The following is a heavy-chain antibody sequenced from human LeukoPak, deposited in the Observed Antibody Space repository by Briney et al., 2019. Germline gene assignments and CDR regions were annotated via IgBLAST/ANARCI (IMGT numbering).Heavy chain of an antibody. D-gene: IGHD6-19*01. CDR3: ARDGILVAGTVDWFDP. CDR1: GFTFSSYW. J-gene: IGHJ5*02. CDR2: INSDGSIT. V-gene: IGHV3-74*01. Sequence: PGGSLRLSCAASGFTFSSYWMHWVRQASGKGLVWVSRINSDGSITSYADSVKGRFTISRDNAKNTLYLQMNSLRVEDTAMYYCARDGILVAGTVDWFDPWGQGTLVTVSS.